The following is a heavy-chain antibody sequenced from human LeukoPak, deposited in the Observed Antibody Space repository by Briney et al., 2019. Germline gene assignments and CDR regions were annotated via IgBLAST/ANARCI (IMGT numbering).Heavy chain of an antibody. Sequence: SVKVSCKASGGTFSSYAISWVRQAPGQGLEWMGRIIPILGIANYAQKFQGRVTITADKSTSTAYMELSSLRSEDTAVYYCARGIAVAGTGWFDPWGQGTLVTVSS. V-gene: IGHV1-69*04. CDR2: IIPILGIA. CDR1: GGTFSSYA. CDR3: ARGIAVAGTGWFDP. J-gene: IGHJ5*02. D-gene: IGHD6-19*01.